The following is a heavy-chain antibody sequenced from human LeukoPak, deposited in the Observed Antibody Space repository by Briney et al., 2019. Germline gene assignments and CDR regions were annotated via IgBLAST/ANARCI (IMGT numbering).Heavy chain of an antibody. CDR3: ARDPLRPERLPSYYYYGMDV. CDR2: INPNSGGT. V-gene: IGHV1-2*02. D-gene: IGHD1-1*01. Sequence: ASVKVSCKASGYTFTGYYMHWVRQAPGQGLEWMGWINPNSGGTNYAQKFQGRVTMTRDTSISTAYMELSRLRSDDTAVYYCARDPLRPERLPSYYYYGMDVWGQGTTVTVSS. J-gene: IGHJ6*02. CDR1: GYTFTGYY.